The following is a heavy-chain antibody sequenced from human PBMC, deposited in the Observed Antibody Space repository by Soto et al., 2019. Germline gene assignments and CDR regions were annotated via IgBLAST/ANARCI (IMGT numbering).Heavy chain of an antibody. CDR3: ALQGGGGELRSFDAFDI. J-gene: IGHJ3*02. D-gene: IGHD3-16*01. V-gene: IGHV2-5*02. CDR2: IYWDDDK. CDR1: GLSLSTGGVA. Sequence: QITLKESGPTLVKPTQTLTLTCNLSGLSLSTGGVAVGWIRQPPGKALEWLALIYWDDDKRYSPSLKSRLTTPKDSQKNPGVLKGTNMDPGDTATFFCALQGGGGELRSFDAFDIWGQGTMVTVSS.